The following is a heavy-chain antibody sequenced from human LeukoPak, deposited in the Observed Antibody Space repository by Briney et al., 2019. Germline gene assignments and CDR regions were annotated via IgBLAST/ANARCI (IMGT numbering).Heavy chain of an antibody. CDR1: GYSISSGYY. V-gene: IGHV4-38-2*02. CDR3: ARQYYDSSGHFDY. D-gene: IGHD3-22*01. CDR2: IYHSGST. Sequence: PSETLSLTCTVSGYSISSGYYWGWIRQPPGKGLEWIGSIYHSGSTYYNPSLKSRVTISVDTSKNQSSLKLSSVTAADTAVYYCARQYYDSSGHFDYWGQGTLVTVSS. J-gene: IGHJ4*02.